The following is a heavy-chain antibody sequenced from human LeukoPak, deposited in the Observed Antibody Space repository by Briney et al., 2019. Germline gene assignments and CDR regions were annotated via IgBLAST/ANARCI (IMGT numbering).Heavy chain of an antibody. CDR2: IYSGGST. CDR1: GFTVSSNY. J-gene: IGHJ4*02. CDR3: ARERYSSGWYPDY. D-gene: IGHD6-19*01. Sequence: GGSLRPSCAASGFTVSSNYMSWVRQAPGKGLEWVSVIYSGGSTYYADSVKGRFTISRDNSKNTLYLQMNSLRAEDTAVYYCARERYSSGWYPDYWGQGTLVTVSS. V-gene: IGHV3-53*01.